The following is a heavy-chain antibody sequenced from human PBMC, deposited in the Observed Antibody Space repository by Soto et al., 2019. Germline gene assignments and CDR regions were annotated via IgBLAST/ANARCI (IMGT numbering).Heavy chain of an antibody. CDR3: ARDGEAAGNGDYYYGMDV. V-gene: IGHV1-2*02. D-gene: IGHD6-13*01. CDR1: GYTFTGYY. CDR2: INPNSGGT. Sequence: ASVKVSCKASGYTFTGYYMHWVRQAPGQGLEWMGWINPNSGGTNYAQKFQGRVTMTRDTSISTAYMELSRLRSDDTAVYYCARDGEAAGNGDYYYGMDVWGQGTTVTVSS. J-gene: IGHJ6*02.